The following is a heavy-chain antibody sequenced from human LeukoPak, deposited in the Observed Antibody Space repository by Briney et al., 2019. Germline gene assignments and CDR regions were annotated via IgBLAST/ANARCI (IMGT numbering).Heavy chain of an antibody. V-gene: IGHV3-30*02. CDR3: AKAEGITMIVVVITPFDY. CDR2: IRYDGSNK. Sequence: QPGGSLRLSCAASGFTFSSYGMHWVPQAPGKGLEWVAFIRYDGSNKYYADSVKGRFTISRDDSKNTLYLQMNSLRAEDTAVYYCAKAEGITMIVVVITPFDYWGQGTLVTVSS. CDR1: GFTFSSYG. D-gene: IGHD3-22*01. J-gene: IGHJ4*02.